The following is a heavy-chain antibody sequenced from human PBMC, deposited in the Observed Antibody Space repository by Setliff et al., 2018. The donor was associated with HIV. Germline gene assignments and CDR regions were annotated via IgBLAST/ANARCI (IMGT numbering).Heavy chain of an antibody. CDR1: GGPSIGSSFQ. CDR2: IAYSGTT. J-gene: IGHJ4*02. V-gene: IGHV4-39*07. CDR3: ARGPPFAY. Sequence: LSLTCTVSGGPSIGSSFQSTWIRQSPGKGLEWIADIAYSGTTMYTNYNPSLERRVTVSEDTSRHQFSLKLTSVTADDTAIYYCARGPPFAYWGQGLLVTVSS.